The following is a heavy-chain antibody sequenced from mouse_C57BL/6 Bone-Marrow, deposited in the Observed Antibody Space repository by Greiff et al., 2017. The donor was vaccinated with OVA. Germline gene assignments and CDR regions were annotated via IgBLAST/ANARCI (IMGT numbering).Heavy chain of an antibody. D-gene: IGHD2-1*01. CDR1: GYSFTSYY. V-gene: IGHV1-66*01. CDR3: ANLLMAGYFDV. CDR2: IYPGSGNT. J-gene: IGHJ1*03. Sequence: QVQLQQSGPELVKPGASVKISCKASGYSFTSYYIHWVKQRPGQGLEWIGWIYPGSGNTKYNEKFKGKATLTADTSSSTAYMQLSSLTSEDSAVYCCANLLMAGYFDVWGTGTTVTVSS.